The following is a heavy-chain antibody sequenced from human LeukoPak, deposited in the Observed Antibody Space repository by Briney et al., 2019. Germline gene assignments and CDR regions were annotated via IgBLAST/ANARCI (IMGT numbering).Heavy chain of an antibody. CDR1: GGSISSYY. J-gene: IGHJ5*02. CDR3: ARVLSDVDCSGGSCYLEDWFDP. Sequence: SETLSLTCTVSGGSISSYYWSWIRQPPGKGLEWIGYIYYSGSTNYNPSLKSRVTISVDTSKNQFSLKLSSVTAADTAVYYCARVLSDVDCSGGSCYLEDWFDPWGQGTLVTVSS. CDR2: IYYSGST. V-gene: IGHV4-59*01. D-gene: IGHD2-15*01.